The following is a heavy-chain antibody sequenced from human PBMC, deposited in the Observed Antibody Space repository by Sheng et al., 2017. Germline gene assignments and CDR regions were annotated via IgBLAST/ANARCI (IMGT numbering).Heavy chain of an antibody. D-gene: IGHD3-3*01. CDR1: GYSISSGYY. Sequence: QVQLQESGPGLVKPSETLSLTCTVSGYSISSGYYWGWIRQPPGKGLEWIGSIYHSGSTYYNPSLKSRVTISVDTSKNQFSLKLSSVTAADTAVYYCASPRVLEWLSPFGFDYWGQEPWSPSPQ. CDR2: IYHSGST. J-gene: IGHJ4*01. V-gene: IGHV4-38-2*02. CDR3: ASPRVLEWLSPFGFDY.